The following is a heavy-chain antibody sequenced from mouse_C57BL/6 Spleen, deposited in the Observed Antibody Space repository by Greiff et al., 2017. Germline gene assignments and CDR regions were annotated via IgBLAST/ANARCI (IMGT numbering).Heavy chain of an antibody. J-gene: IGHJ3*01. CDR1: GYSFTGYF. D-gene: IGHD1-1*01. V-gene: IGHV1-20*01. CDR3: ARRDYYGSSYVGWFAY. CDR2: INPYNGDT. Sequence: VQLQQSGPELVKPGDSVKISCKASGYSFTGYFMNWVMQSHGKSLEWIGRINPYNGDTFYNQKFKGKATLTVDKSSSTAHMELRSLTSEDSAVYYCARRDYYGSSYVGWFAYWGQGTLVTVSA.